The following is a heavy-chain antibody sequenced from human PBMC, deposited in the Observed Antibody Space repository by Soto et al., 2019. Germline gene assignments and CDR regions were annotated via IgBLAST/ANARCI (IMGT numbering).Heavy chain of an antibody. CDR3: AKTYYYGSGSYLGAFDI. CDR1: GFTFSSYG. Sequence: QVQLVESGGGVVQPGGSLRLSCAASGFTFSSYGMHWVRQAPGKGLEWVAVISYDGSNKYYADSVKGRFTISRDNSKNTLYLQMNSLRAEDTAVYYCAKTYYYGSGSYLGAFDIWGQGTMVTVSS. V-gene: IGHV3-30*18. D-gene: IGHD3-10*01. J-gene: IGHJ3*02. CDR2: ISYDGSNK.